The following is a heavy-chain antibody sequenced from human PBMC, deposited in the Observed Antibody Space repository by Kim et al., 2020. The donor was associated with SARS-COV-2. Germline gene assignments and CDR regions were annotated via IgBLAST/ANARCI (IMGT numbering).Heavy chain of an antibody. J-gene: IGHJ6*02. CDR2: MNPNSGNT. CDR1: GYTFTSYD. V-gene: IGHV1-8*01. CDR3: ARAEGGLRFLEWLSPYGMDV. D-gene: IGHD3-3*01. Sequence: ASVKVSCKASGYTFTSYDINWVRQATGQGLEWMGWMNPNSGNTGYAQKFQGRVTMTRNTSISTAYMELSSLRSEDTAVYYCARAEGGLRFLEWLSPYGMDVWGQGTTVTVSS.